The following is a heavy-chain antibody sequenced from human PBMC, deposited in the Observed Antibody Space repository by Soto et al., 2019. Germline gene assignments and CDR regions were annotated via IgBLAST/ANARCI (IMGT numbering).Heavy chain of an antibody. CDR1: GYSFASHG. D-gene: IGHD6-19*01. J-gene: IGHJ3*02. CDR3: SRDPQWLVQGAFNI. CDR2: ISAYNGNT. Sequence: GATVKVSCKASGYSFASHGISWVQQAPGQGSAWLGWISAYNGNTNYAQKLQGRDTMTTDTSTSTAYIELRSLRSDDTAVYYCSRDPQWLVQGAFNIWGQGTMVTVSS. V-gene: IGHV1-18*01.